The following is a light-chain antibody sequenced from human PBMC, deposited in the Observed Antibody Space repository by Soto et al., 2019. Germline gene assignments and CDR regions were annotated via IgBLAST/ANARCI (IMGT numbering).Light chain of an antibody. J-gene: IGKJ1*01. Sequence: DIQMTQSPSSLSASIGDEVAITCRASQTIMTYLNWYQLKPGKPPRLLIYAASSLQSGVPSRFSGSGSGTDFTLTISRLEPEDFAVYYCQKYGSSLWKFGQGTKVDIK. CDR2: AAS. V-gene: IGKV1-39*02. CDR3: QKYGSSLWK. CDR1: QTIMTY.